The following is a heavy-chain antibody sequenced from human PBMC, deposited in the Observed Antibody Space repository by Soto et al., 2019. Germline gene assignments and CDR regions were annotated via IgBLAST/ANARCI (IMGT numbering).Heavy chain of an antibody. D-gene: IGHD6-13*01. V-gene: IGHV3-15*01. Sequence: EVQLVESGGGLVKPGGSLRLSCAASGFTFSNAWMSWVRQAPGKGLEWVGRIKSKTDGGTTDYAAPVKGRFTISRDDSKNTLYLQMNSLKTEDTAVYYCTTRNSPWAAAGREVFPPRNYYYYMDVWGKGTTVTVSS. CDR2: IKSKTDGGTT. CDR3: TTRNSPWAAAGREVFPPRNYYYYMDV. J-gene: IGHJ6*03. CDR1: GFTFSNAW.